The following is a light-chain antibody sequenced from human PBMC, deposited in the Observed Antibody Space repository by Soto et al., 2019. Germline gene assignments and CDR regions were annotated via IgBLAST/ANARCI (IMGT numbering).Light chain of an antibody. CDR3: HQRSNWPLT. J-gene: IGKJ4*01. CDR2: DAS. Sequence: EIVLTQSPATLSLSPGERASLSCRASQSVSKYLAWYQQKRGQAPRLLIYDASNRATGIPARFSGSGSGTDFTLTISSLEPEDFAVYYCHQRSNWPLTFGGGTKVEIK. V-gene: IGKV3-11*01. CDR1: QSVSKY.